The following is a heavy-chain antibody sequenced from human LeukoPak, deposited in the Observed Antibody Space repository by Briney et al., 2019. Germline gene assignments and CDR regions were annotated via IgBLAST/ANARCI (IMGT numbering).Heavy chain of an antibody. CDR3: AAGWYSGSTDH. CDR1: GFTFSSYA. CDR2: ISGSGDRT. Sequence: PGGSLRLSCGASGFTFSSYAMSWVRQAPGKGLEWVSGISGSGDRTYYAESVKGRFTISRDNSKNTLCLQMNSLRAEDTAVYFCAAGWYSGSTDHWGQGTLVTVSS. D-gene: IGHD1-26*01. J-gene: IGHJ5*02. V-gene: IGHV3-23*01.